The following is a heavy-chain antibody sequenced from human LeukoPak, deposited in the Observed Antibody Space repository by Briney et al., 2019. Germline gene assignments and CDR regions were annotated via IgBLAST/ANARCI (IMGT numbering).Heavy chain of an antibody. V-gene: IGHV1-2*02. CDR3: ARTLYISAVPGGFDY. D-gene: IGHD6-13*01. J-gene: IGHJ4*02. CDR2: INPKNAGT. CDR1: GYTFTGHY. Sequence: ASVKVSCKASGYTFTGHYIHWVRQAPGQGLEWMGWINPKNAGTNFAQRFQGRVTMTRDTPISTANMELSRLRSDDTALYYCARTLYISAVPGGFDYWGQGTLVTVSS.